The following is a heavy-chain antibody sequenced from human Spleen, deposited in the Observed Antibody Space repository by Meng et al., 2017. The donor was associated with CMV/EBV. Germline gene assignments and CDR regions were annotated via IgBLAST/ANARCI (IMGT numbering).Heavy chain of an antibody. Sequence: QLQLQESGPGLVKPSGTLSLTCTVSGGPINSSSYYWGWIRQPPGKGLEWIGSIYYSGRTYYNPSLKSRVTISVDTSKNQFSLKLSSVTAADTAVYYCARDGPTIFDYWGQGTLVTVSS. CDR2: IYYSGRT. V-gene: IGHV4-39*07. D-gene: IGHD3-3*01. CDR3: ARDGPTIFDY. J-gene: IGHJ4*02. CDR1: GGPINSSSYY.